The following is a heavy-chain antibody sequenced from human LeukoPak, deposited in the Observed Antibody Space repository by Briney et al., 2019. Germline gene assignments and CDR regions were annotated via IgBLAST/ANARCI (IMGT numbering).Heavy chain of an antibody. D-gene: IGHD2-2*01. CDR2: INTNTGNP. V-gene: IGHV7-4-1*02. CDR3: ARDLGFLVVVPAATRGAFDI. CDR1: GYTFTSYA. Sequence: ASVKVSCKASGYTFTSYAMNWVRQAPGQGLEWMGWINTNTGNPTYAQGFTGRFVFSLDTSVSTAYLQISSLKAEDTAVYYCARDLGFLVVVPAATRGAFDIWGQGTMVTVSS. J-gene: IGHJ3*02.